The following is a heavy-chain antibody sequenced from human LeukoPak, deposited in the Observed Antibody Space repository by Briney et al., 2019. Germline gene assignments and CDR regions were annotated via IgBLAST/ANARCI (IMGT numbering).Heavy chain of an antibody. CDR1: GFTFSRYT. CDR2: ISSTSSYM. V-gene: IGHV3-21*01. J-gene: IGHJ3*01. Sequence: PGGSLRLSCVASGFTFSRYTMNWVRQTPGKGLEWVSSISSTSSYMDYADSVKGRFTISRDNAKNSLYLHMKSLSAEDTAVYYCARDRGTGWHTEDSFDFWGQGTMVTVSS. CDR3: ARDRGTGWHTEDSFDF. D-gene: IGHD6-19*01.